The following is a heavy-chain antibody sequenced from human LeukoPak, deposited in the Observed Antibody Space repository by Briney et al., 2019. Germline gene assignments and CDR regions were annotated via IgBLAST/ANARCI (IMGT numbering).Heavy chain of an antibody. J-gene: IGHJ4*02. CDR2: IYSGGST. CDR1: GFTVSSNY. D-gene: IGHD3-22*01. CDR3: ARDNGYDSSGYYYFDY. Sequence: GGSLRLSCAASGFTVSSNYMSWVRQAPGKGLEWVSVIYSGGSTYYADSVKGRFTISRDNSKNTLYLQMNSLRAVDTAVYYCARDNGYDSSGYYYFDYWGQGTLVTVSS. V-gene: IGHV3-53*01.